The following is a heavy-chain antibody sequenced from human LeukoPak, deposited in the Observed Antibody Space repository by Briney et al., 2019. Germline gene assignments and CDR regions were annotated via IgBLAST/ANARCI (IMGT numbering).Heavy chain of an antibody. V-gene: IGHV4-4*07. D-gene: IGHD3-10*01. CDR3: ARHSNYGSGSYYRYWFDP. Sequence: SETLSLTCTVSGGSISSYYWSWIRQPAGKGLEWIGRIYTSGSTNYNPSLKSRVTMSVDTSKNQFSLKLSSVTAADTAVYYCARHSNYGSGSYYRYWFDPWGQGTLVTVSS. CDR2: IYTSGST. CDR1: GGSISSYY. J-gene: IGHJ5*02.